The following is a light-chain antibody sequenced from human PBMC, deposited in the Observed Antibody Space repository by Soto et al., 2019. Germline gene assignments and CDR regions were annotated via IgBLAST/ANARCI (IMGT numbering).Light chain of an antibody. CDR1: QSVSSSY. V-gene: IGKV3-20*01. Sequence: EIVLTQFPGTLSLSPGERATLSRRASQSVSSSYLAWYQQKPGQAPRLLIYGASSRAAGIPDRFSGSGSGTDFSLTISRLEPEDFAVYYCQQYGSSLIAFGGGTKVEIK. CDR2: GAS. J-gene: IGKJ4*01. CDR3: QQYGSSLIA.